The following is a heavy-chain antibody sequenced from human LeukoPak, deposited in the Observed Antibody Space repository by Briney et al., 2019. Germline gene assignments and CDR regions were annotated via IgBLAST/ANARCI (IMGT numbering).Heavy chain of an antibody. J-gene: IGHJ4*02. D-gene: IGHD5-18*01. CDR2: IYYSGST. CDR1: GGSISSYY. V-gene: IGHV4-59*01. Sequence: SETLSLTCTVSGGSISSYYWSWIRQPPGKGLEWIGYIYYSGSTNYNPSLKSRVTISVDTSKNQFSLKLSSVTAADTAVYYCARDLYGYGYFDYWGQGTLVTVSS. CDR3: ARDLYGYGYFDY.